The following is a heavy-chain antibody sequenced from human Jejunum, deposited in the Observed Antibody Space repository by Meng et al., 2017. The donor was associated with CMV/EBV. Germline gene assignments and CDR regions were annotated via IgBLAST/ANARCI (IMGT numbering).Heavy chain of an antibody. CDR1: GGSITSTNYF. CDR3: ARPHSNS. J-gene: IGHJ4*02. D-gene: IGHD2/OR15-2a*01. Sequence: LSLTCNVSGGSITSTNYFWAWIRQPPGKGLEWIGSMYYSGTTYYNPSLKSRITISVDTSKNQFSLRLTSVTAADTAVYYCARPHSNSWGQGTLVTVSS. V-gene: IGHV4-39*07. CDR2: MYYSGTT.